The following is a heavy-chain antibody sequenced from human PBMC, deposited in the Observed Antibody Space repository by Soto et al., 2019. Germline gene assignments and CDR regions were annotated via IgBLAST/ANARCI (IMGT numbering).Heavy chain of an antibody. Sequence: ASVKVSCKVSGYTLTELSMHWVRQAPGKGLEWMGGFDPEDGETIYAQKFQGRVTMTEDTSTDTAYMELSSLRSEDTAVYYCATDQSSGWEPEFDYRGQGTLVTVSS. J-gene: IGHJ4*02. CDR2: FDPEDGET. CDR3: ATDQSSGWEPEFDY. CDR1: GYTLTELS. V-gene: IGHV1-24*01. D-gene: IGHD6-19*01.